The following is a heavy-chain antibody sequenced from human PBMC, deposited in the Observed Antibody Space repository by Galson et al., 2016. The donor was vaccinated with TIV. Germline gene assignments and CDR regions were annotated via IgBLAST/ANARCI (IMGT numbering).Heavy chain of an antibody. J-gene: IGHJ5*02. D-gene: IGHD2-2*01. CDR1: RFSFNTYW. V-gene: IGHV3-7*01. CDR3: ARMLFDIVQAPAATPTGYFDP. CDR2: INDGGSEK. Sequence: SLRLSCAASRFSFNTYWMSWLRQAPGKGLEWVASINDGGSEKDYVDSVKGRFTISRDNAQTSLSLQMDSLRAEDTAVYHCARMLFDIVQAPAATPTGYFDPWGQGTLVTVSS.